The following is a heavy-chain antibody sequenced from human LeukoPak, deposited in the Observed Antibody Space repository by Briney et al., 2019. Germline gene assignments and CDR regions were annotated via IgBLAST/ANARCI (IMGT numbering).Heavy chain of an antibody. CDR3: ARGTGTAIFGVVIIGWFDP. D-gene: IGHD3-3*01. CDR2: INPNSGGT. CDR1: GYTFTGYY. V-gene: IGHV1-2*02. Sequence: GASVKVSCKASGYTFTGYYMHWVRQAPGPGLEWMGWINPNSGGTNYAQKFQGRVTMTRDTSISTAYMELSRLRSDDTAVYYCARGTGTAIFGVVIIGWFDPWGQGTLVTVSS. J-gene: IGHJ5*02.